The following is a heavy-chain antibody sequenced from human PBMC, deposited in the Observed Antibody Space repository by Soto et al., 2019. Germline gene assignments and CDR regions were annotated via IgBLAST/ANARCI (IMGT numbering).Heavy chain of an antibody. CDR1: GFTFSSYS. Sequence: PGGSLRLSCAASGFTFSSYSMNWVRQAPGKGLEWVSSISSSSSYIYYADSVKGRFTISRDNAKNSLYLQMNSLRAEDTAVYYCASSSGWFPATPYWGQGTLVTVSS. CDR3: ASSSGWFPATPY. J-gene: IGHJ4*02. CDR2: ISSSSSYI. V-gene: IGHV3-21*01. D-gene: IGHD6-19*01.